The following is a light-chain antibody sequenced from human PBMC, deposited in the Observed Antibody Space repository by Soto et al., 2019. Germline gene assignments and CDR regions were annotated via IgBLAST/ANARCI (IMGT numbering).Light chain of an antibody. Sequence: QSVLTQPPSVSGAPGQRVTISCTGSSSNIGSNYDVQWYQQLPGTAPKLLIHGNTDRPSGVPDRFSGSKSGTSASLAITGLQADDDAYYYCQSYDDSLSVHYVFGTGTKLTVL. CDR3: QSYDDSLSVHYV. CDR2: GNT. CDR1: SSNIGSNYD. J-gene: IGLJ1*01. V-gene: IGLV1-40*01.